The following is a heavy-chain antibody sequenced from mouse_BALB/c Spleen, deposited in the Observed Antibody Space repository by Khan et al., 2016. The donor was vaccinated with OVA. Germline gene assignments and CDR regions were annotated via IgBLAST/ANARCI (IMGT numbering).Heavy chain of an antibody. CDR2: ILPGSDNT. Sequence: QVQLQQSGAELMKPGASVKISCKATGYTFSSYWIEWVKQRPGHGLEWIGEILPGSDNTNYNEKFKGKATFTADTSSNTAYMHISSLTSEDAAVYYCARGAGTTYGMDYWGQGTSVTVSS. CDR3: ARGAGTTYGMDY. CDR1: GYTFSSYW. V-gene: IGHV1-9*01. D-gene: IGHD4-1*01. J-gene: IGHJ4*01.